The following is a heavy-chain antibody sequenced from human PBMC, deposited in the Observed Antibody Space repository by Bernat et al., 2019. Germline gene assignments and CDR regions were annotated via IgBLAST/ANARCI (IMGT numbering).Heavy chain of an antibody. Sequence: EVQLVESGGGLVQPGGSLRLSCAASGFTFSIYWMSWVRQAPGKGLEWVANIKEDGSEKYYVDSVKGRFTISRDNAKNSLYLQINSMAADETDIHYRPAASASPGNDWGQGTLVTVSS. J-gene: IGHJ4*02. CDR3: PAASASPGND. V-gene: IGHV3-7*03. CDR1: GFTFSIYW. D-gene: IGHD1-1*01. CDR2: IKEDGSEK.